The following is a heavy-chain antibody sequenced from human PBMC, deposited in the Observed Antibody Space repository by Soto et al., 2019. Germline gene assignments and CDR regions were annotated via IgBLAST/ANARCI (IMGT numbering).Heavy chain of an antibody. V-gene: IGHV4-59*08. CDR3: ARHGGITMIRGVLTTFDI. CDR1: GGSITSYH. CDR2: LYHSGSS. D-gene: IGHD3-10*01. Sequence: QVQLQESGPGLVKPSETLSLSCTVSGGSITSYHWSWIRQPPGKGLEWIGCLYHSGSSNYKPSLKGRITMSVDTSKNQCALKLNSVTAADTAVYYCARHGGITMIRGVLTTFDIWGQGTVVTVSS. J-gene: IGHJ3*02.